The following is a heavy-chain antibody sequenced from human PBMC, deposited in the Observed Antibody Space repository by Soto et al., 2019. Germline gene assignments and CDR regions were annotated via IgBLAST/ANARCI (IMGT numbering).Heavy chain of an antibody. CDR1: GGSISSGGYY. CDR3: ARDGPSGGGYGGWFDP. J-gene: IGHJ5*02. V-gene: IGHV4-31*03. D-gene: IGHD6-19*01. CDR2: IYHSGST. Sequence: QVQLQESGPGLVKPSQTLSLTCTVSGGSISSGGYYWSWIRQHPGKGLEWIGYIYHSGSTYYNPSLKSRVTISVDTSKNQFSLKLSSVTAADTAVYYCARDGPSGGGYGGWFDPWGQGTLVTVSS.